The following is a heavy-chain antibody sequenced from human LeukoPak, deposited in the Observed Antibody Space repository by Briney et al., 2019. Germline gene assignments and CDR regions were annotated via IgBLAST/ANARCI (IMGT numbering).Heavy chain of an antibody. Sequence: GGSLRLSCTVSGFTVSSNSMSWVRQAPGKGLEWVANINQDGSEKYYVDSVKGRFTMSRDNAKNSLYLQMNSLRAEDTALYYCAKDRDTAMVTPAFDGWGQGTLVTVSS. CDR1: GFTVSSNS. CDR3: AKDRDTAMVTPAFDG. V-gene: IGHV3-7*03. D-gene: IGHD5-18*01. J-gene: IGHJ4*02. CDR2: INQDGSEK.